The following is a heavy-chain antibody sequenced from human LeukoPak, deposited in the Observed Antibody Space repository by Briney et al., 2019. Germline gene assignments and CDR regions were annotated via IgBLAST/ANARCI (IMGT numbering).Heavy chain of an antibody. V-gene: IGHV3-7*01. CDR3: ARDTAGMDV. D-gene: IGHD4-17*01. J-gene: IGHJ6*02. CDR1: GFTFSSYS. CDR2: VNQDGSEK. Sequence: GGSLRLSCAASGFTFSSYSMNWVRQAPGKGLEWVAKVNQDGSEKYYVDSVKGRFAISRDNAKNSLYLQMNSLRAEDTAVYYCARDTAGMDVWGQGTTVTVSS.